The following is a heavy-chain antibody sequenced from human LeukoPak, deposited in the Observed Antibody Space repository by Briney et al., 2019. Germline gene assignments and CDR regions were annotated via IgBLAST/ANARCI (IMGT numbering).Heavy chain of an antibody. CDR1: GGSMTISTDY. Sequence: SETLSLTCTVSGGSMTISTDYWAWVRQPPGKGLEWIGAIHFTGKTYYNVPLKSRVTISIDTSENQFSLNLTSVTAADTAVYYCARLWYLPQYYFDYWGLGTLVTVSS. D-gene: IGHD6-13*01. V-gene: IGHV4-39*01. CDR3: ARLWYLPQYYFDY. CDR2: IHFTGKT. J-gene: IGHJ4*02.